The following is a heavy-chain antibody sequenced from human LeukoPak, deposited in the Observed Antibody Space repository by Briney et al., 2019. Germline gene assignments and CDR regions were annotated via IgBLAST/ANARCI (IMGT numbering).Heavy chain of an antibody. Sequence: AASVKVSCKASGGTFSSYAISWVRQAPGQGLEWMGGIIPIFGTANYAQKFQGRVTITADESTSTAYMELSSLRSEDTAVYYCARVDVFGWFFDYWGQGTLVTVSS. CDR1: GGTFSSYA. J-gene: IGHJ4*02. V-gene: IGHV1-69*13. CDR2: IIPIFGTA. CDR3: ARVDVFGWFFDY. D-gene: IGHD3-3*01.